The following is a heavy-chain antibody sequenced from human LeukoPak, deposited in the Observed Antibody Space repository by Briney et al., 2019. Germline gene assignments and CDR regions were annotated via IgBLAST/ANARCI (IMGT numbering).Heavy chain of an antibody. V-gene: IGHV1-3*01. J-gene: IGHJ4*02. CDR1: GYTFTSYA. CDR2: INAGNGNT. CDR3: ARERATPWTRDFDY. D-gene: IGHD2-15*01. Sequence: ASVKVSCKASGYTFTSYAMHWVRQAPGQRLEWMGWINAGNGNTKYSQKFQGRVTITRDTSASTAYMELSSLRSEDTAVYYCARERATPWTRDFDYWGQGTLVTVSS.